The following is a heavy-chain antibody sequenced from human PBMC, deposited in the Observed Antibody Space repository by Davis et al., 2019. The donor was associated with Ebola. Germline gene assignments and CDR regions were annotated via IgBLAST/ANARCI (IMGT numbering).Heavy chain of an antibody. CDR3: ARDPYSSGWPLDY. CDR1: GFIFSTYV. CDR2: GTSADT. Sequence: GESLKISCSASGFIFSTYVMSWVRQAPGKGLEWVSTYGTSADTYYADSVKGRFTISRDNSKNTLYLQMNSLRAEDTAVYYCARDPYSSGWPLDYWGQGTLVTVSS. J-gene: IGHJ4*02. D-gene: IGHD6-19*01. V-gene: IGHV3-23*01.